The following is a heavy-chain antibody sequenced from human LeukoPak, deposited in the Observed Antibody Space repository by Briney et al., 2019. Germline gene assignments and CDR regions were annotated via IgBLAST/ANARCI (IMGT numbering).Heavy chain of an antibody. CDR2: INPSGSST. V-gene: IGHV1-46*01. J-gene: IGHJ4*02. CDR1: GFTFTNYY. D-gene: IGHD2-8*02. Sequence: ASVKVSCKASGFTFTNYYMHWVRQAPGQGLEWMGLINPSGSSTNYAQKFRGRVTMTRDTSTTTVYMELSSLRSEDTAVYYCARAVSGGYFDYGGQGTLVTVSS. CDR3: ARAVSGGYFDY.